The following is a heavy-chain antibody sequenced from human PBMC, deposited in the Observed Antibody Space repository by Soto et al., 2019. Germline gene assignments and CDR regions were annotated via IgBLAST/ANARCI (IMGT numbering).Heavy chain of an antibody. CDR3: AKEGYGSGSYYKMGPDTYYYYGMDV. CDR1: GFTFSSYA. J-gene: IGHJ6*02. Sequence: PGGSLRLSCAASGFTFSSYAMSWVRQAPGKGLEWVSAISGSGGSTYYADSVKGRFTISRDNSKNTLYLQINSLRAEDTALYYCAKEGYGSGSYYKMGPDTYYYYGMDVWGQGTTVTVSS. D-gene: IGHD3-10*01. CDR2: ISGSGGST. V-gene: IGHV3-23*01.